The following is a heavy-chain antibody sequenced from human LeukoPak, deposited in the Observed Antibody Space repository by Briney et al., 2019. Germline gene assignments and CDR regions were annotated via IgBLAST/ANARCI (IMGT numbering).Heavy chain of an antibody. J-gene: IGHJ4*02. D-gene: IGHD7-27*01. CDR3: AREFWGSRYFDY. CDR2: IIPIFGTA. Sequence: SVKVSCKASGGTFSSYAISWVRQAPGQGLEWMGGIIPIFGTANYAQKFQGRVTITADESTSTAYMELSSLRSEDTAVYYCAREFWGSRYFDYWGQGTLVTVSS. CDR1: GGTFSSYA. V-gene: IGHV1-69*13.